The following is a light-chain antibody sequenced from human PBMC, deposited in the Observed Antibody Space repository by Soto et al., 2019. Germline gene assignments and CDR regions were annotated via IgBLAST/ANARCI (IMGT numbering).Light chain of an antibody. CDR3: LQDYNYPRT. Sequence: AIQMTQSPSSLSASVGDRVTITCRASQAIGTDLGWYHQKPGKAPNLLIYAASSLQTGVPSRFRGSGSGTDFTLTISSLQPEDFATYYCLQDYNYPRTFGQGTKVHI. V-gene: IGKV1-6*01. CDR2: AAS. CDR1: QAIGTD. J-gene: IGKJ1*01.